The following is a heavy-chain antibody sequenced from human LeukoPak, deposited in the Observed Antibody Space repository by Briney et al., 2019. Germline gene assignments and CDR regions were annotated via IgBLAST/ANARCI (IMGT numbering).Heavy chain of an antibody. V-gene: IGHV4-39*07. CDR1: GGSISSSSYY. D-gene: IGHD5-12*01. CDR3: ARDPSGYGH. Sequence: SETLSLTCTVSGGSISSSSYYWGWIRQPPGKGLEWIGSIYYSGSTYYNPSLKSRDTISVDTSKNQFSLKLSSVTAADTAVYYCARDPSGYGHWGQGTLVTVSS. CDR2: IYYSGST. J-gene: IGHJ4*02.